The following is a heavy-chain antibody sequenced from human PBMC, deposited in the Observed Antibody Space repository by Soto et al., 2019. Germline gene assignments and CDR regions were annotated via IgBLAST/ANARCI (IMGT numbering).Heavy chain of an antibody. CDR2: IKQDGSEK. CDR1: GFTFTSHA. CDR3: ARAKGYNWNYN. D-gene: IGHD1-7*01. J-gene: IGHJ4*02. V-gene: IGHV3-7*01. Sequence: GGSLRLSCAASGFTFTSHAMSWVRQAPGKGLEWVANIKQDGSEKYYVDSVKGRFTISRDNAKNSLYLQMNSLRAEDTAVYYCARAKGYNWNYNWGQGTLVTVSS.